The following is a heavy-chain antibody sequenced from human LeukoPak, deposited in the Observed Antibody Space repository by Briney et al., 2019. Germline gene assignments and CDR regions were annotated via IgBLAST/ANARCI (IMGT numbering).Heavy chain of an antibody. CDR2: IKQDGSEK. J-gene: IGHJ3*02. Sequence: GGSLTLSCAASGLTFSSYWLSWVRQAPGKGLEWMANIKQDGSEKYYVYSVSGRFIISRDNAKNSLHLQMNSVRAEETAVYCCARVGCSSTSCYRGWDDAFDIWGQGTMVTVSS. CDR1: GLTFSSYW. CDR3: ARVGCSSTSCYRGWDDAFDI. D-gene: IGHD2-2*02. V-gene: IGHV3-7*01.